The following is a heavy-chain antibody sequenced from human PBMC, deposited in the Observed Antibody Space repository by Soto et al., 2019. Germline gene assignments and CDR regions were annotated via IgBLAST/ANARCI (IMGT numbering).Heavy chain of an antibody. D-gene: IGHD2-2*03. CDR3: DISTGGFKGFFVISLDY. CDR1: GFTYSSCA. J-gene: IGHJ4*02. CDR2: INSGCTGA. Sequence: PGGSLRLSCAASGFTYSSCAMSWVRQAPGQGRGWVSVINSGCTGAHYADSLKGRFAISRDNSKNTLSLEMNSLRVADAGLYYLDISTGGFKGFFVISLDYWGQGTMVTVYS. V-gene: IGHV3-23*03.